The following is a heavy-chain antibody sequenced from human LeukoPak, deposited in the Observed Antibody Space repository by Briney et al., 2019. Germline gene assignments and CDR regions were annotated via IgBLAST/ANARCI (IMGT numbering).Heavy chain of an antibody. CDR1: GPTFPTYG. J-gene: IGHJ4*02. Sequence: ASVQVSCQASGPTFPTYGFSWVRQAPGQGLEWMGWIRAHNGNTKYKQKFQGRVTMTTDTSTSTAYTELRSLRSDDTAEDYGANDSSSDTGIYLFSCWGQGTLVTVSS. CDR2: IRAHNGNT. D-gene: IGHD6-25*01. V-gene: IGHV1-18*01. CDR3: ANDSSSDTGIYLFSC.